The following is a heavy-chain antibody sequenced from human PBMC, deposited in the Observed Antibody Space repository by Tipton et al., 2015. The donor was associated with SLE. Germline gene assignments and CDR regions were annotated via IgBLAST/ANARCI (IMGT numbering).Heavy chain of an antibody. CDR3: AQEMIVGSRDYLDP. Sequence: SLRLSCAASGFTFSTSAMHWVRRAPGKGLAWVGIIWYDGSDKFYAASVQGRFTISRDNAKNILYLQMSSLRADDTAVYYCAQEMIVGSRDYLDPWGQGTLGSVSS. V-gene: IGHV3-33*06. CDR1: GFTFSTSA. J-gene: IGHJ5*02. D-gene: IGHD3/OR15-3a*01. CDR2: IWYDGSDK.